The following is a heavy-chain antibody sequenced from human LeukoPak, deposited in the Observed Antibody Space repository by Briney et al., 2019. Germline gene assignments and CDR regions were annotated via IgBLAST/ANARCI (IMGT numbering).Heavy chain of an antibody. J-gene: IGHJ4*02. CDR2: INPNSGGT. CDR1: GYTFTGYY. Sequence: ASVKVSCKASGYTFTGYYMHWVRQASGQGLEWMGWINPNSGGTNYAQKFQGRVTMTRDTSISTAYMELSRLRSDDTAVYYCARFFLYGDHFDYWGQGTLVTVSS. V-gene: IGHV1-2*02. CDR3: ARFFLYGDHFDY. D-gene: IGHD4-17*01.